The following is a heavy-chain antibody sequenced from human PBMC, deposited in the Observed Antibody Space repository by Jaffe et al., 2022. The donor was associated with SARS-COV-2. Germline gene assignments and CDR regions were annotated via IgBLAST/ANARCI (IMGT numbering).Heavy chain of an antibody. J-gene: IGHJ2*01. CDR2: ISYSGST. V-gene: IGHV4-39*01. D-gene: IGHD3-10*01. Sequence: QLQLQESGPGLVKPSETLSLTCTVSGGSISSSNHYWGWIRQPPGKGLEWIGSISYSGSTYYNPSLKSRVTISVDTSKTQFSLKLSSLTAADTAVYYCARLRYYGSGSSFAPGYFDLWGRGTLVTVSS. CDR1: GGSISSSNHY. CDR3: ARLRYYGSGSSFAPGYFDL.